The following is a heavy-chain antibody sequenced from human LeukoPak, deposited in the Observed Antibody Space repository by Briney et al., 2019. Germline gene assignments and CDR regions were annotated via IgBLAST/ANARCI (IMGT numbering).Heavy chain of an antibody. CDR3: ARGIVYIRVVWFDP. Sequence: SETLSLTCAVYGGSFSGYYWSWIRQPPGKGLEWIGEINHSGSTNYNPSLKSRVTISVDTSKNQFSLKLSSVTAADTAVYYCARGIVYIRVVWFDPWGQGTLVTVSS. J-gene: IGHJ5*02. D-gene: IGHD6-13*01. V-gene: IGHV4-34*01. CDR1: GGSFSGYY. CDR2: INHSGST.